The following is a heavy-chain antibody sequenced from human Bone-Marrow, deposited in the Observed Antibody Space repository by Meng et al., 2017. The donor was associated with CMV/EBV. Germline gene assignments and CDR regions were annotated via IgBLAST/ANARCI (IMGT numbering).Heavy chain of an antibody. CDR2: IKSKTDGGTT. V-gene: IGHV3-15*01. Sequence: GGSLRLSCAASGFTFSNAWMSWVRQAPGKGLEWVGRIKSKTDGGTTDYAAPVKGRFTISRDDSKNTLYLQMNSLKTEDTAVYYCTTSGPYCSSTSCYRYYYYGMDVWGQGNTVNVAS. D-gene: IGHD2-2*02. J-gene: IGHJ6*02. CDR3: TTSGPYCSSTSCYRYYYYGMDV. CDR1: GFTFSNAW.